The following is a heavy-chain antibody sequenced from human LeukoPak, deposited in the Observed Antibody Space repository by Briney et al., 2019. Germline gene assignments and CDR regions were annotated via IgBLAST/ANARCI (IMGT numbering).Heavy chain of an antibody. D-gene: IGHD2-15*01. Sequence: GGSLRLSCAAAGFTFSSYAMHWVRQARGKGLEYVSAISSNGGSTYYANSVKGRFTISRDNSKNTLYLHMGSLRAEDMAVYYCARANGSGGSCVDYWGQGTLVTVSS. V-gene: IGHV3-64*01. CDR2: ISSNGGST. CDR3: ARANGSGGSCVDY. J-gene: IGHJ4*02. CDR1: GFTFSSYA.